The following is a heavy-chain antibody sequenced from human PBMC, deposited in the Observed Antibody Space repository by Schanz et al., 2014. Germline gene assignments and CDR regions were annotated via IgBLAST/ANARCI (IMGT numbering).Heavy chain of an antibody. CDR1: GFTVRTFA. CDR2: INWNGGST. V-gene: IGHV3-20*04. J-gene: IGHJ4*02. CDR3: AKVAPAATYLDS. D-gene: IGHD2-2*01. Sequence: EVQVLESGEGLVEAGGSLRLSCAASGFTVRTFAMSWVRQAPGKGLEWVSGINWNGGSTGYADSVKGRFTISRDNAKNSLYLQMNSLRAEDTALYYCAKVAPAATYLDSWGLGTLVTVSS.